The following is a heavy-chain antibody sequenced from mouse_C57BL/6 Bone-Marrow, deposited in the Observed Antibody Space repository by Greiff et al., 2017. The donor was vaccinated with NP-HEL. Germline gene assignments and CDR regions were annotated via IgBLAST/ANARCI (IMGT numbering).Heavy chain of an antibody. J-gene: IGHJ1*03. CDR1: GYTFTSYW. V-gene: IGHV1-50*01. CDR3: ARRVSNHWYFDV. Sequence: QVQLQQPGAELVKPGASVKLSCKASGYTFTSYWMQWVKQRPGQGLEWIGEIDPSDSYPNYNQKFKGKATLTVDTSSSTAYMQLSSLTSEDSAVYYCARRVSNHWYFDVWGTGTTVTVSS. D-gene: IGHD2-5*01. CDR2: IDPSDSYP.